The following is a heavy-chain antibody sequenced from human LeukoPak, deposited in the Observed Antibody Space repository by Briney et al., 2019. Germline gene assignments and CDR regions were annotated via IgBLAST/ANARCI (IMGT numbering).Heavy chain of an antibody. V-gene: IGHV3-48*04. J-gene: IGHJ5*02. CDR3: ARAPCGGDCYSVLDP. Sequence: PGGSLRLSCTVSGFTFSSYSMHWVRQTPGKGLQWVSYISSTSYTIYYADSVRGRFTISRDNAKSSLYLQMNSLRAEDTGVYFCARAPCGGDCYSVLDPWGQGTLVTVFS. CDR1: GFTFSSYS. CDR2: ISSTSYTI. D-gene: IGHD2-21*02.